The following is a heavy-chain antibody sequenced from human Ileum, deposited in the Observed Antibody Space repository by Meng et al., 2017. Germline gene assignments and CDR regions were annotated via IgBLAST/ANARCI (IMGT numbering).Heavy chain of an antibody. V-gene: IGHV3-66*01. CDR1: GFSVSNEF. J-gene: IGHJ4*02. Sequence: EVQVVESGGGLVQPGGSLRLSCAASGFSVSNEFMSWVRQAQGKGLEWVSVIYSGGGTDYADSVKGRITTSRDSSKNTMYLQMNNLRADDTAMYYCTRGEDHWGQGTLVTVSS. CDR3: TRGEDH. CDR2: IYSGGGT.